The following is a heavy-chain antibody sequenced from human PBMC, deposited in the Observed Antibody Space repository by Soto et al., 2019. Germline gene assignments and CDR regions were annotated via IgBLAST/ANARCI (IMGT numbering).Heavy chain of an antibody. D-gene: IGHD4-4*01. CDR2: IYDSGST. V-gene: IGHV4-30-4*01. CDR1: GGSISSGDYC. J-gene: IGHJ4*02. Sequence: PSETLSLTCTVSGGSISSGDYCWTWIRQPPGKGPEWIGYIYDSGSTYDNPSLRNRLTISVDTSKNQFSLKLSFVTAADTAVYYCASASLHYRTIDYWGQGTLVTVSS. CDR3: ASASLHYRTIDY.